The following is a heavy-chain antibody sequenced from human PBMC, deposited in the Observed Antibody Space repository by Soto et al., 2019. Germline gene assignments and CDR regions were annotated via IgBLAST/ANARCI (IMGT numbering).Heavy chain of an antibody. J-gene: IGHJ4*02. CDR1: GYTFTSYY. CDR3: ARTTMTFYYFDF. CDR2: IEPSGGSR. D-gene: IGHD4-17*01. Sequence: ASVKVSCKASGYTFTSYYMHWVRQAPGQGLEWMGVIEPSGGSRNYTQKFQGRVTMTRDTSTSTVYMELSSLRSEDTAVYYCARTTMTFYYFDFWGQGTLVTV. V-gene: IGHV1-46*01.